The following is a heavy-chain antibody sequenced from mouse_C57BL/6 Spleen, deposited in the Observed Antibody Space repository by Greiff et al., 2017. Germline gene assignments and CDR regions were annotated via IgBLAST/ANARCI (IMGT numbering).Heavy chain of an antibody. CDR2: IDPSDSYT. CDR1: GYTFTSYW. Sequence: QVQLQQPGAELVKPGASVKLSCKASGYTFTSYWMQWVKQRPGQGLEWIGEIDPSDSYTNYNQKFKGKATLTVDTSSSTAYMQLSSLTSEDSAVYYCARRYLSHSSGYVGYWGQGTTLTVSS. J-gene: IGHJ2*01. V-gene: IGHV1-50*01. D-gene: IGHD3-2*02. CDR3: ARRYLSHSSGYVGY.